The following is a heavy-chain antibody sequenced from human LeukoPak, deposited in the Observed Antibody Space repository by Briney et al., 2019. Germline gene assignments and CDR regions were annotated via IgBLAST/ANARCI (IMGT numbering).Heavy chain of an antibody. CDR3: ARATYDILTGYYVDY. D-gene: IGHD3-9*01. J-gene: IGHJ4*02. CDR1: GGTFSSYA. Sequence: SVKVSCKASGGTFSSYAISWVRQAPGQGLEWMGRIIPILGIANYAQKFQGRVTITADKSTSTAYMELSSLRSEDTAVYYCARATYDILTGYYVDYWGQGTLVTVSS. CDR2: IIPILGIA. V-gene: IGHV1-69*04.